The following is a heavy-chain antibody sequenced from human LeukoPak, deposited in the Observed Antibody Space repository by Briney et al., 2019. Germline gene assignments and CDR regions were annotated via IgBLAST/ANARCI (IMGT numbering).Heavy chain of an antibody. CDR1: GGSISSYY. CDR3: ATKKGALNYYGSGSYYGGGDY. V-gene: IGHV4-59*12. Sequence: PSETLSLTCTVSGGSISSYYWNWIRQPPGKGLEWIGYIYYSGRTNYNPSLKSRVTISVDTSKNQFSLKLSSVTAADTAVYYCATKKGALNYYGSGSYYGGGDYWGQGTLVTVSS. J-gene: IGHJ4*02. D-gene: IGHD3-10*01. CDR2: IYYSGRT.